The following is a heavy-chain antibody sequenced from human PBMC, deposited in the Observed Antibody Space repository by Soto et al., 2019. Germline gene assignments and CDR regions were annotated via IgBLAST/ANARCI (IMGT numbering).Heavy chain of an antibody. D-gene: IGHD6-6*01. Sequence: EVELLESGGGLVQPGGSLRLSCAASGFTFSNYAMSWVRQAPGKGLEWVSSTSATGATTYHADSVKGRFTISRDNSKNQLYLQMNSLRAEDTAVYYCARPPTSSSLYYYYGMDVWGQGTTVTVSS. CDR2: TSATGATT. CDR3: ARPPTSSSLYYYYGMDV. CDR1: GFTFSNYA. J-gene: IGHJ6*02. V-gene: IGHV3-23*01.